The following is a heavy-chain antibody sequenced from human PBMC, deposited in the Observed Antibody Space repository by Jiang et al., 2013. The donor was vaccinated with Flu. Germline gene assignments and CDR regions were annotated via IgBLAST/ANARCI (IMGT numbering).Heavy chain of an antibody. J-gene: IGHJ4*02. D-gene: IGHD3-10*01. CDR2: K. V-gene: IGHV3-7*03. CDR3: ARHLWFRGRHFDY. Sequence: KYYVDSVKDRFTISRDNANKSLYLQINTLRAEDTAVYYCARHLWFRGRHFDYWGQGTLVTVSS.